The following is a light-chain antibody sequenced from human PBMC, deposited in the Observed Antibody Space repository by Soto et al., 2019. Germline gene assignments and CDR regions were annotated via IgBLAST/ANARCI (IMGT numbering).Light chain of an antibody. CDR1: QNINTW. Sequence: DIQMTQSPSTLSASVGYRVTITCRASQNINTWLAWYQQKPGKAPNLLIYKASTLESGVPSRFNGSGSGTEFTLTISSLQPADFATYYCRQYNSYWTFGPGTKVDIK. CDR2: KAS. V-gene: IGKV1-5*03. CDR3: RQYNSYWT. J-gene: IGKJ1*01.